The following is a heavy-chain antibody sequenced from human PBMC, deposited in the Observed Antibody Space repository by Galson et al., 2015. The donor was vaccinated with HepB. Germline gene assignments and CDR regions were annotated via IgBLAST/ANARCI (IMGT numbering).Heavy chain of an antibody. V-gene: IGHV3-23*01. CDR1: GFTFSSYA. D-gene: IGHD4-17*01. J-gene: IGHJ4*02. Sequence: SLRLSCAASGFTFSSYAMSWVRQAPGKGLEWVSAISGSGGSTYYADSVKGRFTISRDNSKNTLYLQMNSLRAEDTAVYYCAGVGGDFTLFDYWGQGTLVTVSS. CDR3: AGVGGDFTLFDY. CDR2: ISGSGGST.